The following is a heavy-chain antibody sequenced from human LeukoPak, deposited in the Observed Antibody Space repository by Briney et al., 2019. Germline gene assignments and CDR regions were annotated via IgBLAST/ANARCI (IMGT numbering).Heavy chain of an antibody. J-gene: IGHJ3*02. CDR3: AREPVGATRDGAFDI. D-gene: IGHD1-26*01. CDR2: ISSNGGST. V-gene: IGHV3-64*01. CDR1: GFTFSSYW. Sequence: GGSLRLSCAASGFTFSSYWMHWVRQAPGKGLEYVSAISSNGGSTYYANSVKGRFTISRDNSKNTLYLQMGSLRAEDMAAYYCAREPVGATRDGAFDIWGQGTMVTVSS.